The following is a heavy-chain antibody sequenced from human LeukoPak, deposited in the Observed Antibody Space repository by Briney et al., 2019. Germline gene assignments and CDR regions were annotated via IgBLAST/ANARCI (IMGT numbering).Heavy chain of an antibody. D-gene: IGHD3-9*01. CDR2: IYNRGST. CDR3: ARNDILTGYYNSWFYP. J-gene: IGHJ5*02. Sequence: SETLSLTCTVSGGSISSYYWSWIRQPPGKGLELIGYIYNRGSTNYNPSLKSRVTISVDTSKNQVSLKLSSVTAADTAVYYCARNDILTGYYNSWFYPWGQGILVTVSS. V-gene: IGHV4-59*01. CDR1: GGSISSYY.